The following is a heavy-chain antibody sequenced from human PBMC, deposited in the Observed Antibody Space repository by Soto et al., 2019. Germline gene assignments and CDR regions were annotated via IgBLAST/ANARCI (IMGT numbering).Heavy chain of an antibody. Sequence: SQTLSLTCXISWGSVSSNTATWNWVRQSPSRGLEWLGRTYYRSNWNFDYALSVKSRITINPDTSKNQFSLQLNSLTPEDTAVYYCAGELDIHHGLGYWGPGTSVTVS. CDR3: AGELDIHHGLGY. D-gene: IGHD6-19*01. V-gene: IGHV6-1*01. J-gene: IGHJ4*02. CDR1: WGSVSSNTAT. CDR2: TYYRSNWNF.